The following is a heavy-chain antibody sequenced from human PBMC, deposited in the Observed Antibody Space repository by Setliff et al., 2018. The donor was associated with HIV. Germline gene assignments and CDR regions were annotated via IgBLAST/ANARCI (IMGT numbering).Heavy chain of an antibody. CDR1: SGSVSGYY. CDR3: ARTYSSSWYSSHLWVDY. CDR2: IHSSGST. Sequence: SETLSLTCSVSSGSVSGYYWGWIRQPPGKKLEWIGYIHSSGSTIYSASLKSRVSISVDTSKNQVSLRLSSVTAADTAVYYCARTYSSSWYSSHLWVDYWGQGTLVTVSS. J-gene: IGHJ4*02. V-gene: IGHV4-59*08. D-gene: IGHD6-13*01.